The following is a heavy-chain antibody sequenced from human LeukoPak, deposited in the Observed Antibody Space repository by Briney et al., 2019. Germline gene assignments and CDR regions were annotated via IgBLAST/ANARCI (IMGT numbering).Heavy chain of an antibody. D-gene: IGHD3-16*01. CDR1: GFTFSSYA. CDR3: AKLGGQEVYNYYVGV. J-gene: IGHJ6*03. Sequence: GGSLRLSCEASGFTFSSYAMSWVRQAPGKGLEWVSGIIDSGDITYYANSVKGRFTISRDNSRNTLYLQMSSLRAEDTAVYYCAKLGGQEVYNYYVGVWGKGTTVAVSS. V-gene: IGHV3-23*01. CDR2: IIDSGDIT.